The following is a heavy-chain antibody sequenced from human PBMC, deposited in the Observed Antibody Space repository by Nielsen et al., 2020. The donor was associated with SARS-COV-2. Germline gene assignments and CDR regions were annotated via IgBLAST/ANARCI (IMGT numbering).Heavy chain of an antibody. CDR3: AGGFYDSRGYNLVY. CDR2: INHSGSI. CDR1: GGSFSGYY. V-gene: IGHV4-34*01. J-gene: IGHJ4*02. Sequence: SETLSLTCAVYGGSFSGYYWSWIRQPPGKGLEWIGEINHSGSINDNPSLKSRVTISVDTSKNQFSLKLSSVTAADTAVYYCAGGFYDSRGYNLVYWGQGTLVTVSS. D-gene: IGHD3-22*01.